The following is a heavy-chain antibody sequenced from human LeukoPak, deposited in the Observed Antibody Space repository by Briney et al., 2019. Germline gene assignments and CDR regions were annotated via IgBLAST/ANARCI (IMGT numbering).Heavy chain of an antibody. CDR2: IWYDGSNK. Sequence: GGSLRLSCAASGFTFSTYGMHWVRQAPGKGLEWVAIIWYDGSNKYYADSVQGRFTISRDNAKNSLYLQMNSLRAEDTAVYYCGMGMDIWGQGTTVTVSS. J-gene: IGHJ6*02. CDR1: GFTFSTYG. CDR3: GMGMDI. V-gene: IGHV3-33*03.